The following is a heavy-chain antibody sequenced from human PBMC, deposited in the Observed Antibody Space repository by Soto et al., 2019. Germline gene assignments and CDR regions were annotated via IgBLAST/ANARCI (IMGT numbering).Heavy chain of an antibody. CDR1: GFTFSNYA. CDR2: FGVGGNYI. V-gene: IGHV3-23*01. J-gene: IGHJ4*02. D-gene: IGHD7-27*01. Sequence: GGSLRLSCAASGFTFSNYAMNWVRQAPGKGLEWVSGFGVGGNYIYYADSVKGRFTISRDNSKDTLYLQMNSLRAEDTAVYYCAKDAISGNQVWDYFDYWGQGTPVTVSS. CDR3: AKDAISGNQVWDYFDY.